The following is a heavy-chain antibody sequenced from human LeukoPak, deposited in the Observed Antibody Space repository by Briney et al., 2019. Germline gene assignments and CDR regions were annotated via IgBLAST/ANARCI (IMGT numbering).Heavy chain of an antibody. Sequence: PGGSLRLSCAASGFSVGSSRRMSWVRQAPGKGLEWISTIYFGENTNYADSVKGRFTISRDNSRNTLDLQMNSLRVEDTAIYYCARERYSNDYEAWGQGILVTVSS. D-gene: IGHD6-25*01. CDR2: IYFGENT. V-gene: IGHV3-53*01. CDR1: GFSVGSSR. CDR3: ARERYSNDYEA. J-gene: IGHJ5*02.